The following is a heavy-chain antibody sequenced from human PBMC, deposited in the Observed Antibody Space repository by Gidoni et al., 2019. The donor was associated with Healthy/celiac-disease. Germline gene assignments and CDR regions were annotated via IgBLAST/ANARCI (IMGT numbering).Heavy chain of an antibody. Sequence: STYYNPSLKSRVTISVDTSKNQFSLKLSSVTAADTAVYYCARDSGSVYYGSGTPRGWFDPWGQGTLVTVSS. CDR2: ST. V-gene: IGHV4-31*02. J-gene: IGHJ5*02. CDR3: ARDSGSVYYGSGTPRGWFDP. D-gene: IGHD3-10*01.